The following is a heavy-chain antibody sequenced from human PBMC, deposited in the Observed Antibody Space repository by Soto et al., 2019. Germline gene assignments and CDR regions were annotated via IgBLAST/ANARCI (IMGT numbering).Heavy chain of an antibody. V-gene: IGHV1-46*01. Sequence: ASVKVACKASGYTFTNYHLHWVRQAPGQGLEWMGIINPTGGSTTYAQNFRGRVTMTRETSTSTVYMELSGLRSEDTAFYYCVICLGYDDPSGYADYWGQGTLVTVSS. J-gene: IGHJ4*02. D-gene: IGHD3-22*01. CDR2: INPTGGST. CDR1: GYTFTNYH. CDR3: VICLGYDDPSGYADY.